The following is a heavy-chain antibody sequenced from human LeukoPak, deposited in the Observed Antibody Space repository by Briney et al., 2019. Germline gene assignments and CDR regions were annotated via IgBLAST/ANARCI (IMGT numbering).Heavy chain of an antibody. CDR2: IWYDGSNK. CDR3: ARGVVDYAFDY. J-gene: IGHJ4*02. V-gene: IGHV3-33*01. CDR1: GFTFSSYG. Sequence: PGGSLRLSCAASGFTFSSYGMHWVRQAPGKGLEWVAVIWYDGSNKYYADSVKGRFTISRDNSKNTLYLQMNSLRAEDTAVYYCARGVVDYAFDYWGQGTLVTVSS. D-gene: IGHD4-17*01.